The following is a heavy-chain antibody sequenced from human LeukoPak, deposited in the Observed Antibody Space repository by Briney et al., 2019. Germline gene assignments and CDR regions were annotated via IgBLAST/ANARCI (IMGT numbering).Heavy chain of an antibody. D-gene: IGHD3-22*01. V-gene: IGHV3-21*01. J-gene: IGHJ4*02. CDR1: GFTFSSYN. Sequence: GGSLRLSCAASGFTFSSYNMNWVRQAPGKGLEWVSSISSSSSYTYYADSVKGRFTISRDNAKNSLYLEMNSLRAEDTAVYYCARARDYYDSSGYDYWGQGTLVTVSS. CDR3: ARARDYYDSSGYDY. CDR2: ISSSSSYT.